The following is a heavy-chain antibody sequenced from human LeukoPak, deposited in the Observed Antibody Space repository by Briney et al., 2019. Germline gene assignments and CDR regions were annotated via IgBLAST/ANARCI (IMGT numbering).Heavy chain of an antibody. V-gene: IGHV1-69*13. CDR2: IIPIFATA. J-gene: IGHJ4*02. D-gene: IGHD3-22*01. Sequence: SVKVSCKASGGTFSSYAISWVRQAPGQGLEWMGGIIPIFATASYAQKFQGKVTITADESTSTAYMELSSLRSEDTAIYYCARGWDYDSGGRPTAYVYWGQGTLVSVSS. CDR1: GGTFSSYA. CDR3: ARGWDYDSGGRPTAYVY.